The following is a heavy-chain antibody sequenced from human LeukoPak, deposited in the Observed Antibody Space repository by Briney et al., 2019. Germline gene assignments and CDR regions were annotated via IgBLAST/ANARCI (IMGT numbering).Heavy chain of an antibody. CDR3: ARSGQRRCSGGTCYPYYFDY. D-gene: IGHD2-15*01. J-gene: IGHJ4*02. Sequence: GGSLRLSCAASGFTFSSYAMHWVRQAPGKGLEWVAVISYDGSNKYYADSVRGRFTISRDNAKNSLHLQMNSLRAEDTAVYYCARSGQRRCSGGTCYPYYFDYWGQGTLVTVFS. CDR2: ISYDGSNK. V-gene: IGHV3-30-3*01. CDR1: GFTFSSYA.